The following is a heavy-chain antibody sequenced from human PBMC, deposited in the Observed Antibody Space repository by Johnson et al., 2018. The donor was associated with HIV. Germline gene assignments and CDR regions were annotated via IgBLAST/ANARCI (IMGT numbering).Heavy chain of an antibody. CDR2: ISYDGSNK. CDR3: ARDRVYDLVEMATSMRRDPGAFDI. J-gene: IGHJ3*02. D-gene: IGHD5-24*01. CDR1: GFTFSSYA. Sequence: QVQLVESGGGVVQPGRSLRLSCTASGFTFSSYAMHWVRQAPGKGLEWVAVISYDGSNKYYADSVKGRFTISRDNSKNTLYLQMNSLRAEDTAVYYCARDRVYDLVEMATSMRRDPGAFDIWGQGTMVTVSS. V-gene: IGHV3-30*14.